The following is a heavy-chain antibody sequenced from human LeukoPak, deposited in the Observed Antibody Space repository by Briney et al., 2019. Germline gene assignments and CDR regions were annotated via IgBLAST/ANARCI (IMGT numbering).Heavy chain of an antibody. D-gene: IGHD3-10*01. CDR1: GFTFSSYS. Sequence: GGSLRLSCAASGFTFSSYSMNWVRQAPGKGLEWVSAISGSAGSTQYADAVKGRFTISRDNSTSTIHLQMDSLRADNTAVYYCAKEVGYYGLGRFPDWGQGTLVTVSS. CDR2: ISGSAGST. V-gene: IGHV3-23*01. J-gene: IGHJ4*02. CDR3: AKEVGYYGLGRFPD.